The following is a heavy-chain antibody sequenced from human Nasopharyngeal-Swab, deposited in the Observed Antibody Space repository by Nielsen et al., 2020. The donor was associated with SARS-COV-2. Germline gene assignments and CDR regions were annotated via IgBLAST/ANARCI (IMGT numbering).Heavy chain of an antibody. CDR3: ARLKYDFWNGPPEDY. Sequence: GSLKISCAASGFTFSNYWMSWVRQAPGKGLEWVANIKQDGSEIYYVDSLKGRFTISRDNAKNSLYLQMNSLRAEDTAVYYCARLKYDFWNGPPEDYWGQGTLVTVSS. CDR1: GFTFSNYW. V-gene: IGHV3-7*01. D-gene: IGHD3-3*01. CDR2: IKQDGSEI. J-gene: IGHJ4*02.